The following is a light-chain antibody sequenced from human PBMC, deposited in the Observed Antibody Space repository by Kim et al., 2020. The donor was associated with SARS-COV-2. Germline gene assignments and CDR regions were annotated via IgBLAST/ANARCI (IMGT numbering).Light chain of an antibody. J-gene: IGLJ3*02. CDR3: AAWDDSLNGPV. Sequence: QSVLTQPPSASGTPGQRVTISCSGSSSNIGTKTVTWYQQLPGTAPKLLIYNNNQRPSGVPDRFSGSKSGTSASLAISGLQSEDEADYYCAAWDDSLNGPVFGGGTKLTVL. CDR2: NNN. CDR1: SSNIGTKT. V-gene: IGLV1-44*01.